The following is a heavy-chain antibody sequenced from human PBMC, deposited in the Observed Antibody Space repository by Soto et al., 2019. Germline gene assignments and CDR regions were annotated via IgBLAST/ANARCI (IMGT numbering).Heavy chain of an antibody. D-gene: IGHD3-22*01. V-gene: IGHV4-39*01. CDR3: ARVLGYYDSSGYYYDALGAFDI. CDR1: GGSISSSSYY. CDR2: IYYSGST. Sequence: SETLSLTCTVSGGSISSSSYYWGCIRQPPGKGLELIGSIYYSGSTYYNPSLKSRVTISVDTSKNQFSLKLSSVTAADTAVYYCARVLGYYDSSGYYYDALGAFDIWGQGTMVTVSS. J-gene: IGHJ3*02.